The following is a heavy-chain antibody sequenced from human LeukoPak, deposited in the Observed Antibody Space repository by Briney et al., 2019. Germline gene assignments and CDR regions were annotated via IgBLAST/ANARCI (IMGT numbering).Heavy chain of an antibody. D-gene: IGHD5-24*01. J-gene: IGHJ4*02. CDR3: ARDALEMATTGVFGY. Sequence: ASVKVSCKASGYTSTSYAMNWVRQAPGQGLEWMGWINTNTGNPTYAQGFTGRFVFSLDTSVSTAYLQISSLKAEDTAVYYCARDALEMATTGVFGYWGQGTLATVSS. CDR1: GYTSTSYA. V-gene: IGHV7-4-1*02. CDR2: INTNTGNP.